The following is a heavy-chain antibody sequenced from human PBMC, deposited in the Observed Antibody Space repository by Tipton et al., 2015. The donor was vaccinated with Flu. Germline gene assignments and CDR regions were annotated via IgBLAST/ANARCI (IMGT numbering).Heavy chain of an antibody. J-gene: IGHJ6*03. CDR3: ASLVRSPYMDV. Sequence: SLRLSCAASGFTFSSYWMHWVRQAPGKGLEWVANIKQDGSEKYYVDSVKGRFTISRDNAKNSLYLQMNSLRAEDTAVYYCASLVRSPYMDVWGKGTTVTVSS. CDR2: IKQDGSEK. CDR1: GFTFSSYW. D-gene: IGHD6-6*01. V-gene: IGHV3-7*03.